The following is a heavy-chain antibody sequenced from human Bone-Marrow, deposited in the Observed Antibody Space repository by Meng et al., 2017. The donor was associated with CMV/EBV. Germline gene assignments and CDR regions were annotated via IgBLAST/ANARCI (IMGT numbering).Heavy chain of an antibody. D-gene: IGHD2-2*01. J-gene: IGHJ6*02. V-gene: IGHV1-69*05. CDR2: IIPIFGTA. CDR1: GGTFSSYA. CDR3: ARDRWSGGDCSSTSCYGYYYGMDV. Sequence: SVKVSCKASGGTFSSYAISWVRQAPGQGLEWMGGIIPIFGTANYAQKFQGRVTITTDESTSTAYMELSSLRSEDTAVYYCARDRWSGGDCSSTSCYGYYYGMDVWGQGTTVTVPS.